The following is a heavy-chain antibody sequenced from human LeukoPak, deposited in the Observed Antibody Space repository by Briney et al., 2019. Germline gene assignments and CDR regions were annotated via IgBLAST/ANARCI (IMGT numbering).Heavy chain of an antibody. CDR3: ARGRRNRWFDP. D-gene: IGHD1-14*01. CDR1: GGSISSGGSR. CDR2: IYYSGST. V-gene: IGHV4-31*03. Sequence: SETLSLTCNVSGGSISSGGSRWSWIRQHPGKGLEWIGYIYYSGSTYYNPSLESRLTMSVDTSKNQFSLHLTSVTAADTAVYYCARGRRNRWFDPWGQGTLVTVSS. J-gene: IGHJ5*02.